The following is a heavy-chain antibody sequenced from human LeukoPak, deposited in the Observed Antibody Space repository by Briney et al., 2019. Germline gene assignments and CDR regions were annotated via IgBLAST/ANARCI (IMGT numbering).Heavy chain of an antibody. CDR2: IYYSGST. D-gene: IGHD6-19*01. J-gene: IGHJ4*02. Sequence: SETLSLTCTVSGGSISSYYWSWIRQPPGKGLEWIGYIYYSGSTNYNPSLKSRVTISVDTSKNQFSLKLSSVTAADTAVYYCARVSAVAGTVDYWGQGTLVTVSS. CDR1: GGSISSYY. V-gene: IGHV4-59*01. CDR3: ARVSAVAGTVDY.